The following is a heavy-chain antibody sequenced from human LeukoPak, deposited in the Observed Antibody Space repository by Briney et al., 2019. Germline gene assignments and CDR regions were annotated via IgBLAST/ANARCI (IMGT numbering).Heavy chain of an antibody. Sequence: GGSLRLSCAASGFTFSSYAMHWVRQAPGKGLEWVAVISYDGSNKYYAGSVKGRFTISRDNSKNTLYLQMNSLRAEDTAVYYCARAGAVAGKKYYYYYMDVWGKGTTVTVSS. J-gene: IGHJ6*03. CDR1: GFTFSSYA. CDR3: ARAGAVAGKKYYYYYMDV. CDR2: ISYDGSNK. D-gene: IGHD6-19*01. V-gene: IGHV3-30*04.